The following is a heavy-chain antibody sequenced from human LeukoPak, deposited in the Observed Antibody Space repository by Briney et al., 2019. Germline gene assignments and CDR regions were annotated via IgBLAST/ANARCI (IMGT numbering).Heavy chain of an antibody. J-gene: IGHJ4*02. Sequence: PGGSLRLSCAASGFSFSTYGMHWVRQAPGKGLEWVAIISYDGSEKYSADSVKGRFTISRDNSKNTLYLQMNSLRAEDTAVYYCAKVRVVFNWNYAYYFDDWGQGTLVTVSS. V-gene: IGHV3-30*18. CDR1: GFSFSTYG. CDR3: AKVRVVFNWNYAYYFDD. CDR2: ISYDGSEK. D-gene: IGHD1-7*01.